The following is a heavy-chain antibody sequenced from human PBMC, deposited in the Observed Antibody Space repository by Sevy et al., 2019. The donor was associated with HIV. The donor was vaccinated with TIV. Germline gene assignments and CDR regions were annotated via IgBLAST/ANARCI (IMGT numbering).Heavy chain of an antibody. CDR2: TKEDGSER. V-gene: IGHV3-7*01. Sequence: GGSLRLSCAASGFSFSIYWMSWVRQAPGKGLEWVASTKEDGSERKYVDSVKGRFIISRANAKNALYLQMNSLRAEDTAVYYCVRDFDKDDSGYSDWFDSWGQGTLVTVSS. D-gene: IGHD3-22*01. CDR3: VRDFDKDDSGYSDWFDS. J-gene: IGHJ5*01. CDR1: GFSFSIYW.